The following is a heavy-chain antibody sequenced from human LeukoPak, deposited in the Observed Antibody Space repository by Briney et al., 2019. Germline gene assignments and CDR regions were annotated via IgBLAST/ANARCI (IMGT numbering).Heavy chain of an antibody. D-gene: IGHD3-22*01. J-gene: IGHJ4*02. CDR1: GFTFSSYG. CDR2: IRYDGSNK. Sequence: GGSLRLSCAASGFTFSSYGMHWVRQAPGKGLEWVAFIRYDGSNKYYADSVKGRFTISRDNSKNTLYLQMNSTRAEDTAVYYCATYYDSSGYAFDYWGQGTLVTVSS. V-gene: IGHV3-30*02. CDR3: ATYYDSSGYAFDY.